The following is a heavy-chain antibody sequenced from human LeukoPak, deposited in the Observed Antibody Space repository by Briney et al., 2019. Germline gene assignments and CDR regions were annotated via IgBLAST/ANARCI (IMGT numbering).Heavy chain of an antibody. J-gene: IGHJ6*02. CDR2: IIPIFGTA. V-gene: IGHV1-69*13. Sequence: SVKVSCTASGGTFSSYAISWVRQAPGQGLEWMGGIIPIFGTANYAQKFQGRVTITADETTSTAYMELSSLRSEDTAVYYCARDLHYYVAMDVWGQGTTVTVSS. CDR1: GGTFSSYA. CDR3: ARDLHYYVAMDV. D-gene: IGHD3-10*02.